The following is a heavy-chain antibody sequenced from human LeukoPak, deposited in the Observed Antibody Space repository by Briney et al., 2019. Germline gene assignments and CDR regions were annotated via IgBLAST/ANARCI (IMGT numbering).Heavy chain of an antibody. D-gene: IGHD2-15*01. CDR2: IIPIFGTA. Sequence: ASVKVCCKASGGTFSSYAISWVRQAPGQALEWMGGIIPIFGTANYAQKFQGRVTITADESTSTAYMELSSLRSEDTAVYYCAREGDCSGGSCPYWYFDLWGRGTLVTASS. CDR3: AREGDCSGGSCPYWYFDL. J-gene: IGHJ2*01. V-gene: IGHV1-69*01. CDR1: GGTFSSYA.